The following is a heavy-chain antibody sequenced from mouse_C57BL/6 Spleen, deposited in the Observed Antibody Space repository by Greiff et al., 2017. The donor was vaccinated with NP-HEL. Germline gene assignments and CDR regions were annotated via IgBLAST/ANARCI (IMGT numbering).Heavy chain of an antibody. J-gene: IGHJ4*01. V-gene: IGHV1-4*01. CDR2: INPCSGYT. Sequence: QVQLQQSGAELVRPGASVKMSCKASGYTFTSYTMHWVKQRPGQGLEWIGYINPCSGYTKYNQKFKDKATLTADKSSSTAYMQLSSLTSEDSAVYYCAREDRYYAVDYWGQGTSVTVSS. CDR3: AREDRYYAVDY. CDR1: GYTFTSYT.